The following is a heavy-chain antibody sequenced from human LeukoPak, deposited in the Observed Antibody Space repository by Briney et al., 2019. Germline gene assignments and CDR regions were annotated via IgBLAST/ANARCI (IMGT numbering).Heavy chain of an antibody. J-gene: IGHJ3*02. CDR1: GDSLSSYY. Sequence: SETLSLTCTVSGDSLSSYYWSWIRQPPGKGLEWIGYIYYSGSTNYNPSLKSRVTISIDTSKNQFSLKLTSVTAADTAVYYCARGDVFDIWGQGTLVTVSS. CDR3: ARGDVFDI. CDR2: IYYSGST. V-gene: IGHV4-59*01.